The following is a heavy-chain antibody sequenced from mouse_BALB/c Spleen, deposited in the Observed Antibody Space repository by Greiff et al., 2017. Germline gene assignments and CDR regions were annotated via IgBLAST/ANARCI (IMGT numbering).Heavy chain of an antibody. CDR1: GYTFTSYY. CDR3: AREGVYAMDY. CDR2: IYPGNVNT. Sequence: VQGVESGPELVKPGASVRISCKASGYTFTSYYIHWVKQRPGQGLEWIGWIYPGNVNTKYNEKFKGKATLTADKSSSTAYMQLSSLTSEDSAVYFCAREGVYAMDYWGQGTSVTVSS. V-gene: IGHV1S56*01. J-gene: IGHJ4*01.